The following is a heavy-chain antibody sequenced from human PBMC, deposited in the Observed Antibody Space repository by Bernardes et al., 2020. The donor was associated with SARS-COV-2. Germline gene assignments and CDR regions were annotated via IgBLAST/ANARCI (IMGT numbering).Heavy chain of an antibody. D-gene: IGHD2-2*01. CDR2: IDWDDDK. J-gene: IGHJ6*02. Sequence: SGPTLVKPTQTLTLTCTFSGFSLSTSGLCVSWIRQPPGKALAWLARIDWDDDKYYSTSLKTRLTISKDTSKNQVVLTMTNMDPVDTATYYCARIVVPAAGPNYYYYGMDVWGQGTTVTGSS. V-gene: IGHV2-70*11. CDR3: ARIVVPAAGPNYYYYGMDV. CDR1: GFSLSTSGLC.